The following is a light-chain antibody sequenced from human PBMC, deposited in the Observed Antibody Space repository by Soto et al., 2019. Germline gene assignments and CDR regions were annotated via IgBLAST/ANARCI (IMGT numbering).Light chain of an antibody. Sequence: IHITYSPSLLSLSVGDRATITCRASQSIISYINWYQHKPGKAPKVLIYAASSLKTGVPSRFSGSRSGKDFALTISSLQRDDFATYYCQRTDSFPRTFGQGNKVDIK. CDR1: QSIISY. CDR2: AAS. V-gene: IGKV1-39*01. CDR3: QRTDSFPRT. J-gene: IGKJ1*01.